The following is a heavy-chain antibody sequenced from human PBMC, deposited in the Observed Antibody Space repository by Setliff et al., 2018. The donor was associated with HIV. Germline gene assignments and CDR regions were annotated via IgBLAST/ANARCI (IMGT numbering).Heavy chain of an antibody. J-gene: IGHJ6*02. CDR1: GGSISSYY. CDR2: VSSRGDT. CDR3: ARIFGDQGYYYGMDV. V-gene: IGHV4-4*09. D-gene: IGHD3-3*01. Sequence: SETLSLTCTVSGGSISSYYWSWIRQPPGKGLEWIGRVSSRGDTNYNPSLKSRVTMSVDTSKNQFSLKLTSVTASDTAVYYCARIFGDQGYYYGMDVWGQGTTVTVSS.